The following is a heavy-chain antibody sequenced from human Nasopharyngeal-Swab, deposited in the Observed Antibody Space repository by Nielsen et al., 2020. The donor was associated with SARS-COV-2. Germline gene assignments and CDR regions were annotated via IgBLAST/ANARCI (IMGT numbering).Heavy chain of an antibody. CDR2: IIHSGGT. CDR1: GGSISSNTW. Sequence: SETLSLTCAVSGGSISSNTWWGFVRQTPGMGLEWIGEIIHSGGTNYNPALKSRVTISVDKSKNQLSLEVTSVTAADTAVYYCSRHYYYYMDIWGKGTTVTVSS. CDR3: SRHYYYYMDI. V-gene: IGHV4-4*02. J-gene: IGHJ6*03.